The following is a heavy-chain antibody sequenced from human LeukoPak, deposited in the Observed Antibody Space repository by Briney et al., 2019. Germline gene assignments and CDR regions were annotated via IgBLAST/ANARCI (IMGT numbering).Heavy chain of an antibody. Sequence: ASVKVSCKASGYTFTGYYMHWVRQAPGQGLEWMGWINPNSGGTNYAQKFQGRVTMTRDTSISTAYMELSRLRSDDTAVYYCARADCSSTSCYLLDCWGQGTLVTVSS. CDR2: INPNSGGT. CDR1: GYTFTGYY. CDR3: ARADCSSTSCYLLDC. D-gene: IGHD2-2*01. V-gene: IGHV1-2*02. J-gene: IGHJ4*02.